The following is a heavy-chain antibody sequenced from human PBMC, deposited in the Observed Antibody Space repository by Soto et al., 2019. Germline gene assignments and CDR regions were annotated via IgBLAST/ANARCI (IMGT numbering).Heavy chain of an antibody. CDR2: ISAYNGNT. CDR3: ARDPSFYPRMYAISGLSFDY. Sequence: QVQLVQSGAEVKKPGASVKVSCKASGYTFTSYGISWVRQAPGQGLEWMGWISAYNGNTNYAQKLQGRVTMTTDTSTSTAYMELRSLRSDDTAVYYCARDPSFYPRMYAISGLSFDYWGQGTLVTVSS. J-gene: IGHJ4*02. V-gene: IGHV1-18*01. D-gene: IGHD2-8*01. CDR1: GYTFTSYG.